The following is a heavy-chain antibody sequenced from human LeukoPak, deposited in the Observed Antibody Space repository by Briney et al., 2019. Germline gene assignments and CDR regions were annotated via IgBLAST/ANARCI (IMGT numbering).Heavy chain of an antibody. D-gene: IGHD2-2*01. V-gene: IGHV4-31*01. J-gene: IGHJ4*02. CDR2: SXTX. CDR3: ARVRGYCSSTSCYAFDY. Sequence: SXTXYYTPSLXXXVXISXXTSKNQFSLKLSSVTAADTXVYYCARVRGYCSSTSCYAFDYWGQGTLVTVSS.